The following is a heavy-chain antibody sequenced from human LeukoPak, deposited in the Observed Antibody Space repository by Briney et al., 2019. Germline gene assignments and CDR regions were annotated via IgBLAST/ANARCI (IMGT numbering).Heavy chain of an antibody. CDR2: ISRGSHFI. J-gene: IGHJ4*02. V-gene: IGHV3-48*01. Sequence: GGSLRLSCAASGFTFSDYAIHWVRQAPGKGLEWISYISRGSHFIYYADSVKGRFTISRDSAKNSLYLQMNSLRAEDTAVYYCARSVDIDYWGQGTLVTVSS. CDR1: GFTFSDYA. CDR3: ARSVDIDY. D-gene: IGHD5-12*01.